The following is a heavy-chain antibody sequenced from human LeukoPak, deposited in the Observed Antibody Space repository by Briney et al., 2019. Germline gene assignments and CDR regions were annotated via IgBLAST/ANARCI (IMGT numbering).Heavy chain of an antibody. CDR2: ISTSGSTI. V-gene: IGHV3-48*03. Sequence: GGSLRLSCTASGFTFSNYELNWVRQAPGKGLERVSYISTSGSTIDYADSVKGRFTISRDNAKNSLYVQMNSLRAEDTAVYYCARARPAGGYEWGQGTLVTVSS. CDR3: ARARPAGGYE. D-gene: IGHD3-22*01. J-gene: IGHJ4*02. CDR1: GFTFSNYE.